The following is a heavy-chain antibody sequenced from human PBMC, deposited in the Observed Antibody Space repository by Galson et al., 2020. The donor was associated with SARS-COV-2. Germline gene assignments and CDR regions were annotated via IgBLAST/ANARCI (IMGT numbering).Heavy chain of an antibody. D-gene: IGHD3-16*01. V-gene: IGHV3-23*01. Sequence: GSLRLSCAASGFAFSTYSMNWVRHVPGEGLEWISSIYGRGDTTFYADSVKGRFTISRDNSRNTVYLQMNSLRAEDTAIYYCAKDRVPDGVWEIVYWGQGTLVTVSS. CDR2: IYGRGDTT. J-gene: IGHJ4*02. CDR3: AKDRVPDGVWEIVY. CDR1: GFAFSTYS.